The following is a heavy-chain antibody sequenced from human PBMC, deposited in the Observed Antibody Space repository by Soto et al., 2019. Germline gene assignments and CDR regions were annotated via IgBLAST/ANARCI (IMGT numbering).Heavy chain of an antibody. CDR1: GFTFSSYG. D-gene: IGHD2-2*01. J-gene: IGHJ6*03. CDR2: ISYDGSDK. V-gene: IGHV3-33*01. Sequence: GGSLRLSCAASGFTFSSYGMHWVRQAPGKGLEWVAVISYDGSDKYYVHSVKGRFTISRDNSKNTLYLQMNSLRAEDTAVYYCASSSTSCSKCYYYMDVWGKGTTVTVSS. CDR3: ASSSTSCSKCYYYMDV.